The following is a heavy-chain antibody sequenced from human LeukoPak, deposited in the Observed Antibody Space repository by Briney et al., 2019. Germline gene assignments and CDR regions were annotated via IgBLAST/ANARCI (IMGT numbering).Heavy chain of an antibody. D-gene: IGHD5-12*01. Sequence: SETLSLTCTVSCGSISSGDYYWSWIRQPPGKGLEWIGYIYYSGSTHYNPSLKSRVTISVDTSKPQFSLKLTSVTAADTAVYYCARGVPPRRYSGYEPRNWLDPWGQGTLVTVSS. CDR3: ARGVPPRRYSGYEPRNWLDP. V-gene: IGHV4-30-4*01. J-gene: IGHJ5*02. CDR2: IYYSGST. CDR1: CGSISSGDYY.